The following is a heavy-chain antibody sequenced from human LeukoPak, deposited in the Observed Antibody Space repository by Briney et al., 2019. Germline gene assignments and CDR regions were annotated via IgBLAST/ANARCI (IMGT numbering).Heavy chain of an antibody. CDR3: AKGSQGIAVAGAFDY. J-gene: IGHJ4*02. Sequence: GGSLRLSCAASGFTFSSYAMSWVRQAPGKGLEWVSAISGSGGSTYYADSVKGRFTISRGNSKNTLYLQMNSLRAEDTAVYYCAKGSQGIAVAGAFDYWGQGTLVTVSS. CDR2: ISGSGGST. CDR1: GFTFSSYA. V-gene: IGHV3-23*01. D-gene: IGHD6-19*01.